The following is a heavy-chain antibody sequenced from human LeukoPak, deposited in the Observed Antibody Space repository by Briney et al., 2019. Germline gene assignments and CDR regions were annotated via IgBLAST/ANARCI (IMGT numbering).Heavy chain of an antibody. V-gene: IGHV1-69*05. D-gene: IGHD1-26*01. CDR3: ARDGRLGASDY. CDR2: IIPIFGTA. CDR1: GGTFSSYA. Sequence: GASVKVSCKASGGTFSSYAISWVRQAPGQGLEWMGGIIPIFGTANYAQKFQGRVTTTTDESTSTPYMELSSLRSEDTAVYYCARDGRLGASDYWGQGTLVTVSS. J-gene: IGHJ4*02.